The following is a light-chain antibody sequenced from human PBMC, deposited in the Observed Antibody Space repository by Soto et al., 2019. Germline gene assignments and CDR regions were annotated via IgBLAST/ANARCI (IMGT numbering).Light chain of an antibody. Sequence: EIVMTQSPATLSVSPGERASLSCRASQSISTNLTWYQQKPGQAPRLLIYGASTRATGIPARFSGSGSGTYFTLTISSPQSEDFAVYYCQQYDKWPLTFSHGTKVDIE. CDR2: GAS. CDR3: QQYDKWPLT. V-gene: IGKV3-15*01. J-gene: IGKJ3*01. CDR1: QSISTN.